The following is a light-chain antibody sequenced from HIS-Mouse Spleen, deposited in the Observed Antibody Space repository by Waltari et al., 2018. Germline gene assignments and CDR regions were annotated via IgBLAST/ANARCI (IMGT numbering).Light chain of an antibody. V-gene: IGLV3-21*03. Sequence: SYVLTQPPSVSVAPGKTARITCGGNNIGSKCVHWYQQKPGQAPVLVVYDDSDRPSGIPERCSCSNSGNTATLTISRVEAVDEADYYCQVWDSSSDHPKVFGGGTKLTVL. CDR3: QVWDSSSDHPKV. CDR2: DDS. CDR1: NIGSKC. J-gene: IGLJ3*02.